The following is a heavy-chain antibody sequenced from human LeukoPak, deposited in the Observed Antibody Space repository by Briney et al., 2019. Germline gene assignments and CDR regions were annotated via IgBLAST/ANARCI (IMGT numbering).Heavy chain of an antibody. V-gene: IGHV3-53*01. Sequence: GGSPRLSCAASGFTVSSNYMSWVRQAPGKGLEWVSLIYSGGSTYYADSVKGRFTISRDNSKNTLYLQMNSLRAEDTAVYYCARVLSGRGSLYSYYYYMDVWGKGTTVTISS. CDR2: IYSGGST. J-gene: IGHJ6*03. D-gene: IGHD3-10*01. CDR3: ARVLSGRGSLYSYYYYMDV. CDR1: GFTVSSNY.